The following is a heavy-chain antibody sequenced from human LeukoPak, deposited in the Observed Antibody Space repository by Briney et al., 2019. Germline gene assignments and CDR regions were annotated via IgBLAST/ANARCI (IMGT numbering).Heavy chain of an antibody. Sequence: VASVKVSCKASGGTFSSYAISWVRQAPGQGLEWMGGIIPIFGTANYAQKFQGRVTITADESTSTAYMELSSLRSEDTAVYYCARDHPADGYNPHYFDYWGQGTLVTVSS. V-gene: IGHV1-69*13. CDR2: IIPIFGTA. CDR1: GGTFSSYA. D-gene: IGHD5-24*01. J-gene: IGHJ4*02. CDR3: ARDHPADGYNPHYFDY.